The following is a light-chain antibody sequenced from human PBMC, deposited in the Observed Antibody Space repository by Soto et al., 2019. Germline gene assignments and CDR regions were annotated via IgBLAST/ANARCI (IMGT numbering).Light chain of an antibody. J-gene: IGLJ1*01. CDR3: SSFTTSSTFV. Sequence: QSMLAQPASVSGSPGQSITISCTGTSSDVGRYNYVSWFQQHPGKAPKLLIYDVSNWPSGVSDRFSGSKSGNTASLTISGLQAEDEADYYCSSFTTSSTFVFGTGTKLTVL. CDR1: SSDVGRYNY. V-gene: IGLV2-14*01. CDR2: DVS.